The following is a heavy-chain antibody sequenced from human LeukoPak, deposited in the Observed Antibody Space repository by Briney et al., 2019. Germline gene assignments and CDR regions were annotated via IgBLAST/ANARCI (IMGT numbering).Heavy chain of an antibody. CDR2: IRSNGDTV. CDR3: VRDTFYAFDI. Sequence: GGSLRLSCAASGFIFSGYAMSWVRQAPGKGLEWVSNIRSNGDTVAYADSVKGRFTTSRDNAKNSLYLQMDSLRDEDTAIYYCVRDTFYAFDIWGQGTMVTVSS. CDR1: GFIFSGYA. J-gene: IGHJ3*02. V-gene: IGHV3-48*02. D-gene: IGHD2/OR15-2a*01.